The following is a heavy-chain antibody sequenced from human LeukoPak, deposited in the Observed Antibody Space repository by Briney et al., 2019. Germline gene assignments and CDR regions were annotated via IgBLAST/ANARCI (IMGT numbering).Heavy chain of an antibody. CDR1: GYTFTNYY. Sequence: GASVKVSCKASGYTFTNYYIHWVRQAPGQGLEWMGIINPAGGGTGYAQKFQGRVTMTRDTSTSTVYMELSSLRSEDTAAYYCARYNGDLTGGFDYWGQGTLVTVSS. D-gene: IGHD4-17*01. V-gene: IGHV1-46*01. CDR3: ARYNGDLTGGFDY. CDR2: INPAGGGT. J-gene: IGHJ4*02.